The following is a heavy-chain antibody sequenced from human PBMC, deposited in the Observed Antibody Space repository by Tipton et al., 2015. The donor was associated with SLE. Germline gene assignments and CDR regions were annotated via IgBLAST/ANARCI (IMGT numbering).Heavy chain of an antibody. D-gene: IGHD4-23*01. CDR3: ARDGLGGNYHPDY. CDR2: IFFDGSKK. CDR1: GFSFSTYA. Sequence: SLRLSCASSGFSFSTYAMHWVRQAPGKGLEWVGLIFFDGSKKYYADSVKCRFTISRDNSKNVVYLQMNSLRAEDTAVYYCARDGLGGNYHPDYWGQGTLVTVSS. V-gene: IGHV3-33*01. J-gene: IGHJ4*02.